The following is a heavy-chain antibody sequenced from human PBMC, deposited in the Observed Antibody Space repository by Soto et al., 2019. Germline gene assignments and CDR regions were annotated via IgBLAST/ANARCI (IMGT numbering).Heavy chain of an antibody. V-gene: IGHV4-39*01. J-gene: IGHJ4*02. Sequence: SETLSLTCTVSGDSISSSRYYWGWVRQPPGKGLEWIGSIYHRGSTYYSPSLKSRVTISVDTSKNQFSLKLSSVTAADTAVYYCARHSHRTTGYCPSSSCYHFDYWGRRTMGTVAS. D-gene: IGHD2-2*01. CDR3: ARHSHRTTGYCPSSSCYHFDY. CDR1: GDSISSSRYY. CDR2: IYHRGST.